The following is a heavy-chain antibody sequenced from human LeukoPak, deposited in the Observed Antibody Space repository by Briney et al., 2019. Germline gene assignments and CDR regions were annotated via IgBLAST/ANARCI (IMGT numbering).Heavy chain of an antibody. CDR2: ISTYNGNT. D-gene: IGHD6-19*01. J-gene: IGHJ4*02. V-gene: IGHV1-18*01. CDR3: ARDGDIPVAER. CDR1: GYTFTHYG. Sequence: ASVTVSCKASGYTFTHYGISWVRQAPGQGLEWMGWISTYNGNTNYGQKLQGRVTMTTDTSTSTAYMELRSLRSDDTAVYYCARDGDIPVAERWGQGTLVSVSS.